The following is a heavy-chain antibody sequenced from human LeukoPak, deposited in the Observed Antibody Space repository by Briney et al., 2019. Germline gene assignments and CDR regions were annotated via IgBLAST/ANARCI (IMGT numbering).Heavy chain of an antibody. Sequence: GGSLRLSCAASGFTFSDYYMSWIRQAPGKGLEWVSYISSSGSTIYYADSVKGRFTISRDNAKNSLYLQMNSLRAEDTAVYYCAKTYYYDSSGYYHPGPFDYWGQGTLVTVSS. J-gene: IGHJ4*02. CDR2: ISSSGSTI. D-gene: IGHD3-22*01. V-gene: IGHV3-11*01. CDR3: AKTYYYDSSGYYHPGPFDY. CDR1: GFTFSDYY.